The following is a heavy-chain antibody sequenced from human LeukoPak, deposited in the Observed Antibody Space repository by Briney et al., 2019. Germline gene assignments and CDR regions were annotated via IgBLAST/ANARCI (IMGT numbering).Heavy chain of an antibody. V-gene: IGHV4-59*08. J-gene: IGHJ4*02. CDR2: IYYSGST. CDR1: GGSLDPFY. CDR3: ARSTHGDDYVWGSYWYFDY. D-gene: IGHD3-16*01. Sequence: SETLSLTCTVSGGSLDPFYWSWIRQPPGKGLEWIGCIYYSGSTNYNPSLKSRVTISVDTSKNQFSLKLSSVTAADTAVYYCARSTHGDDYVWGSYWYFDYWGQGTLVTVSS.